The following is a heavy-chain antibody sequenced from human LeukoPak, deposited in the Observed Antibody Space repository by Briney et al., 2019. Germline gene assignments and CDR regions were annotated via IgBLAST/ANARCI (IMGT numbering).Heavy chain of an antibody. J-gene: IGHJ4*02. V-gene: IGHV1-46*01. Sequence: ASVKVSCKASGYSFTSNYIHWVRQAPGQGLEWMGMIYPRDGSTSYAQKFQGRVTVTRATSTSTVHMELSGLGSEDTAVYYCARDQEAFDYWGQGTLVTVSS. CDR1: GYSFTSNY. CDR3: ARDQEAFDY. CDR2: IYPRDGST.